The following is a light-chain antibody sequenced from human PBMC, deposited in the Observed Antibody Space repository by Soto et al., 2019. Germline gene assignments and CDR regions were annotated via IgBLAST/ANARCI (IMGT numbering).Light chain of an antibody. J-gene: IGKJ5*01. Sequence: EVLMTQSPATLSVSPGERATLSCRASQTVSRNLTWYQQRPGQAPRLLIYDISNRATGVPARFSGSGSETEFPLTIRSLPSEDFAVYFCQQYDTWPSFGQGTRLEIK. CDR3: QQYDTWPS. CDR2: DIS. CDR1: QTVSRN. V-gene: IGKV3-15*01.